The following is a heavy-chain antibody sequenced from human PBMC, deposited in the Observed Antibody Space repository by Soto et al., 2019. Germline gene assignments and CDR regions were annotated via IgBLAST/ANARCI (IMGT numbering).Heavy chain of an antibody. CDR2: IYSTGNT. J-gene: IGHJ4*02. Sequence: SETLCLTCTVSGDSIRSSSYWGWIRQPPGKGLEWIGSIYSTGNTYYNPSLNSQVTISIDTSKNQFSLNVISVTAADTAVYFCARHGREQLIRVRTDFDFWGQGTLVTVSS. CDR1: GDSIRSSSY. D-gene: IGHD6-13*01. CDR3: ARHGREQLIRVRTDFDF. V-gene: IGHV4-39*01.